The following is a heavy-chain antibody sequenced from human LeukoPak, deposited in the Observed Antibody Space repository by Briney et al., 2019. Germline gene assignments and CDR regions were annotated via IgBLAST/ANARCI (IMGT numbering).Heavy chain of an antibody. Sequence: SETLSLTCGVSGGSIDMTNYWSWIRQPPGKRLEWIGEINHSGNTNYNPSLKSRVTISVDTSKKQLSLKLRSVTAADTGVYYCARGPGSRGYYFGWFDPWGQGTLVTVSS. V-gene: IGHV4/OR15-8*01. CDR2: INHSGNT. CDR3: ARGPGSRGYYFGWFDP. D-gene: IGHD3-22*01. J-gene: IGHJ5*02. CDR1: GGSIDMTNY.